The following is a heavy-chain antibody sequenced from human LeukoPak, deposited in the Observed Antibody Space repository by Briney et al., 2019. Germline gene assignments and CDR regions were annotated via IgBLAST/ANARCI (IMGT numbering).Heavy chain of an antibody. D-gene: IGHD3-3*02. CDR3: ARDRSIEDAFDI. Sequence: PGGSLRLSCAASGFTFSSYWMHWVRQAPGEGLVWVSRINSDGSSTTYADSVKGRFAISRDNAKNTLFLQMNSLSPEDTAVYYCARDRSIEDAFDIWGQGTMVTVSS. V-gene: IGHV3-74*03. J-gene: IGHJ3*02. CDR2: INSDGSST. CDR1: GFTFSSYW.